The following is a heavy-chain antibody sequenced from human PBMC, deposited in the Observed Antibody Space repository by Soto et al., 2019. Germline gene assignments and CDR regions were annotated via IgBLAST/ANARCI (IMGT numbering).Heavy chain of an antibody. J-gene: IGHJ6*02. CDR1: GFTFSRYG. CDR2: ISGSSSST. V-gene: IGHV3-48*02. D-gene: IGHD2-15*01. Sequence: GGSLRLSCAASGFTFSRYGMNWVRQAPGKGLEWVSYISGSSSSTYYADSVKGRFTISRDNVKNSLYLQMSSLRDEDTAVYYCARYCSGDSCYSSNHNGMDVWGQGTTVTVSS. CDR3: ARYCSGDSCYSSNHNGMDV.